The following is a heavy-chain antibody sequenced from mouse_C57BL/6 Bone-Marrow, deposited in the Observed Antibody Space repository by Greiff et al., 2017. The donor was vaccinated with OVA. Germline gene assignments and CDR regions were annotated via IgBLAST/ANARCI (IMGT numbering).Heavy chain of an antibody. CDR1: GSTFTDYN. Sequence: VQLQQSGPELVQPGASVTMSCKASGSTFTDYNMHWVKQSHGKSLEWIGYINPNNGGTSYNQKFKGKATLTVNKSSSTAYMELRSLTSEDSAVYYCAMDGYFYFDYWGQGTTLTVSS. V-gene: IGHV1-22*01. CDR2: INPNNGGT. CDR3: AMDGYFYFDY. J-gene: IGHJ2*01. D-gene: IGHD2-3*01.